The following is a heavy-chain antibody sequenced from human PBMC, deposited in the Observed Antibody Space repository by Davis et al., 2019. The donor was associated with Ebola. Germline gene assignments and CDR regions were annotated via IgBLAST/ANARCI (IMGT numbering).Heavy chain of an antibody. V-gene: IGHV4-39*01. CDR1: GGSVSSTQYY. Sequence: MPSETLSLTCTISGGSVSSTQYYWDWIRQSPGTGLEWIGSISYISYSQSIYYNPSLKSRVTISADSSKNQFSLNLRSVTVADTAVFYCARRYRSDSYGLHGVDVWGQGTKVTVSS. CDR2: ISYISYSQSI. J-gene: IGHJ6*02. CDR3: ARRYRSDSYGLHGVDV. D-gene: IGHD6-25*01.